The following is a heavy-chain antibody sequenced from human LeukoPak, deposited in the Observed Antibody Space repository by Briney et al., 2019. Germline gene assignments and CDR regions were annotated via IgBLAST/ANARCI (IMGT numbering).Heavy chain of an antibody. D-gene: IGHD2-8*01. CDR2: IGFDGSKI. CDR1: GFTFSSYG. CDR3: AKDSDTYGHRHFDH. V-gene: IGHV3-30*02. J-gene: IGHJ4*02. Sequence: GGSLRLSCVASGFTFSSYGMQWVRQAPGKGLEWVASIGFDGSKIYYADSVKGRFTISRDNSKNTVNLQMNSLRVEDTAVYYCAKDSDTYGHRHFDHWGQGTLVTVSS.